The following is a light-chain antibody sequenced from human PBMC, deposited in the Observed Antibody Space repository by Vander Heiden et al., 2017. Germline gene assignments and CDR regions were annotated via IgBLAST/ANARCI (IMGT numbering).Light chain of an antibody. CDR2: KAS. CDR1: QSISDW. V-gene: IGKV1-5*03. CDR3: QQDKSYWT. Sequence: DIQMTQSPSSLSASVGDRVTITCWASQSISDWLAWYQQKPGEVPKLLIIKASTLEGGVPSRFSASGSGTEFALTIGSLQPDDVATYYCQQDKSYWTFGQGTTVEIK. J-gene: IGKJ1*01.